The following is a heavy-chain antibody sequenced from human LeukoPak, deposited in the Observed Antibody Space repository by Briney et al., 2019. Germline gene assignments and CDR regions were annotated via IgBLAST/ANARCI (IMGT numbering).Heavy chain of an antibody. J-gene: IGHJ4*02. CDR2: INPNSGGT. D-gene: IGHD2-2*01. V-gene: IGHV1-2*02. CDR1: GYTFTSYY. CDR3: ARSARGGTSMIDY. Sequence: ASVKVSCKASGYTFTSYYMHWVRQAPGQGLEWMGWINPNSGGTNYAQKFQGRVTMTRDTSISTAYMELSRLRSDDTAVYYCARSARGGTSMIDYWGQGTLVTVSS.